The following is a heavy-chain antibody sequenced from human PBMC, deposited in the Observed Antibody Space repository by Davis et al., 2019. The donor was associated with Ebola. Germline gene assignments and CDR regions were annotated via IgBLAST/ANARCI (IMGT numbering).Heavy chain of an antibody. CDR1: GYTFTGYY. CDR2: INPNSGGT. CDR3: ARDIDDYSNYWFDP. J-gene: IGHJ5*02. Sequence: ASVKVSCKASGYTFTGYYMRWVRQAPGQGLEWMGWINPNSGGTNYAQKFQGRVTMTRDTSISTAYMELSRLRSDDTAVYYCARDIDDYSNYWFDPWGQGTLVTVSS. V-gene: IGHV1-2*02. D-gene: IGHD4-11*01.